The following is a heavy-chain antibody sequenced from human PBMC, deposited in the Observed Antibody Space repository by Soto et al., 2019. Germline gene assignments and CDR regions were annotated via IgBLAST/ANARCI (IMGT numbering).Heavy chain of an antibody. V-gene: IGHV4-59*01. CDR3: ARDQGYCSSTSCQNWFDP. CDR2: IYYTGST. CDR1: GRPITGDY. Sequence: SSETLSLTCTVSGRPITGDYWGWIRQPPGKALEYVGHIYYTGSTRYNPSLTSRVTISLDTSREQFSLKLTSVTAADTAVYYCARDQGYCSSTSCQNWFDPWGQGTLVTVSS. D-gene: IGHD2-2*01. J-gene: IGHJ5*02.